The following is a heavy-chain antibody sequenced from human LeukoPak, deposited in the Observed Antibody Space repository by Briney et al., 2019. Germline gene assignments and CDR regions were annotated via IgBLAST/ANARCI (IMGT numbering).Heavy chain of an antibody. CDR1: GGSFSGYY. CDR2: INHSGST. J-gene: IGHJ5*02. V-gene: IGHV4-34*01. CDR3: ARGLRFLEWLLSP. D-gene: IGHD3-3*01. Sequence: KPSETLSLTCAVYGGSFSGYYWSWIRQHPGKGLEWIGEINHSGSTNYNPSLKSRVTISVDTSKNQFSLKLSSVTAADTAVYYCARGLRFLEWLLSPWGQGTLVTVSS.